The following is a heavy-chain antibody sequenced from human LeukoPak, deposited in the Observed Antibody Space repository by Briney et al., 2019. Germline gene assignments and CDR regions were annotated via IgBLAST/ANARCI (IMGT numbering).Heavy chain of an antibody. Sequence: GGSLRLSCAASGFTFSNYAMSWVRQAPGKGLEWVSSISSSGGSTYYADSVKGRFTISRDGSKNTLYLQMNCLRAEDTAVYYCAKDGGYGSGSYYPDYWGQGTLVTVSS. CDR1: GFTFSNYA. CDR2: ISSSGGST. D-gene: IGHD3-10*01. CDR3: AKDGGYGSGSYYPDY. V-gene: IGHV3-23*01. J-gene: IGHJ4*02.